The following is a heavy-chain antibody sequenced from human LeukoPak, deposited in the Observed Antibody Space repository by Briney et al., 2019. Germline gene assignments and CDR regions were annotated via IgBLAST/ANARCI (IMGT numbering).Heavy chain of an antibody. CDR3: ARGGDYYGSGSPFDY. D-gene: IGHD3-10*01. CDR1: GGSISSSSYY. Sequence: SETLSLTCTVSGGSISSSSYYWGWIRQPPGKGLEWIGSIYYSGSTYYNPSLKSRVTISVDTSKNQFSLKLSSVTAADTAVYYCARGGDYYGSGSPFDYWGQGTLVTVSS. CDR2: IYYSGST. J-gene: IGHJ4*02. V-gene: IGHV4-39*01.